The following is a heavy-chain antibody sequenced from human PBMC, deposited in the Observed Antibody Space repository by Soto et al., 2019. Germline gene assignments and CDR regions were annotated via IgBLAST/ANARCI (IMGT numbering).Heavy chain of an antibody. D-gene: IGHD4-17*01. CDR1: GFTFSSYG. CDR2: IWYDGSNK. CDR3: ARGLGNYYYAMDV. Sequence: QVQLVDSGGGVVQPGRSLRLSCAASGFTFSSYGMHWVRQAPGKGLEWVAVIWYDGSNKYYADSVKGRFTISRDNSKNTLYLQMNSLSAEDTAVYYCARGLGNYYYAMDVWGQGTTVTVSS. V-gene: IGHV3-33*01. J-gene: IGHJ6*02.